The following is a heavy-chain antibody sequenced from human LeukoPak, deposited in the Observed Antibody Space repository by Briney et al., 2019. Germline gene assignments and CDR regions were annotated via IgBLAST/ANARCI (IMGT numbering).Heavy chain of an antibody. D-gene: IGHD2-8*01. V-gene: IGHV4-39*02. CDR3: ARELKVPGTDWFDP. Sequence: SSETLSLTCTVSGGSISGSSYYWGWIRQPPGEGLEWIGSVYYSGSTYNNPSLKSRVTISVDTSKNQFSLKLSSVTAADTAVYYCARELKVPGTDWFDPWGQGTLVTVSS. J-gene: IGHJ5*02. CDR2: VYYSGST. CDR1: GGSISGSSYY.